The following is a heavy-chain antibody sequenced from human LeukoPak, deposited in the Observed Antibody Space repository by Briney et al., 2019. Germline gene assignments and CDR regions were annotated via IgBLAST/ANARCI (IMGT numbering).Heavy chain of an antibody. CDR1: GGSIRSYY. CDR2: IYYSGSP. J-gene: IGHJ4*02. CDR3: ARVLKFYYSSASYSYYFDY. V-gene: IGHV4-59*01. D-gene: IGHD3-10*01. Sequence: SETLSLTCTVSGGSIRSYYWSWIRQPPGKGLEWVGYIYYSGSPNYNPSLKSRVTTSIDTSRNQFSLKLSSVTAADTAVYYCARVLKFYYSSASYSYYFDYWGRGTLVTVSS.